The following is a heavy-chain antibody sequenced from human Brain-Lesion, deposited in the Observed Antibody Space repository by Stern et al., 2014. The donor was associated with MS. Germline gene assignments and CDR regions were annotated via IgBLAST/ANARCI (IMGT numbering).Heavy chain of an antibody. Sequence: DQLVESGAEVKKPGASVKVSCKVSGYTLTDLSMHWVRQAPRKGLEWMGGFDPEDGETSYAQKSQGRVTMTEDTSTDTAYMELSSLRSEDTAVYYCATLSPGAGGNYYRHFDYWGQGTLVTVSS. J-gene: IGHJ4*02. D-gene: IGHD1-26*01. CDR3: ATLSPGAGGNYYRHFDY. V-gene: IGHV1-24*01. CDR2: FDPEDGET. CDR1: GYTLTDLS.